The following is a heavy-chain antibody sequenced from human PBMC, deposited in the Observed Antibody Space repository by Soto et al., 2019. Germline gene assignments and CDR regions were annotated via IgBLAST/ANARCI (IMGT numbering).Heavy chain of an antibody. CDR1: GGSISSGGYS. J-gene: IGHJ4*02. CDR2: MYHSGST. CDR3: ARVPDY. Sequence: QLQLQESGSGLVKPSQTLSLTCAVSGGSISSGGYSWSWIRQPPGKGLEWIGYMYHSGSTYYNPSLKSRVTISIVRSKNQFALKLSSVNAADTAAYYCARVPDYWGQGILVTVSS. V-gene: IGHV4-30-2*01.